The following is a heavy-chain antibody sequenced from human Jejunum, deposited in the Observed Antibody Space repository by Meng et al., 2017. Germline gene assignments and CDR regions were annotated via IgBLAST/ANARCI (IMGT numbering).Heavy chain of an antibody. CDR2: INTNTGNA. J-gene: IGHJ5*02. D-gene: IGHD5-12*01. V-gene: IGHV7-4-1*02. Sequence: QVQLVQAGVELKQPGASLKVSCKASGYIFTNLAMNWVRQAPGQGLEWMGWINTNTGNADYAQGFTGRFVFSLDTSASTAYLQISNLKTEDTAVYFCARSGYSGYDLDPWGQGTLVTVSS. CDR1: GYIFTNLA. CDR3: ARSGYSGYDLDP.